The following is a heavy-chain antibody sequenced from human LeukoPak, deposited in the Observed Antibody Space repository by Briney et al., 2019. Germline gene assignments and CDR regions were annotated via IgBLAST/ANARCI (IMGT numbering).Heavy chain of an antibody. CDR1: GGSISNYY. CDR3: ARVSSYYDILTGYSHYYFDY. Sequence: PSETLSLTCTVSGGSISNYYWSWVRQPPGKGLEWIGYIYYSGSTNYNPSLKSRVTISVDTSKNQFSLKLSSVTAADTAVYYCARVSSYYDILTGYSHYYFDYWGQGTLVTVSS. D-gene: IGHD3-9*01. V-gene: IGHV4-59*08. J-gene: IGHJ4*02. CDR2: IYYSGST.